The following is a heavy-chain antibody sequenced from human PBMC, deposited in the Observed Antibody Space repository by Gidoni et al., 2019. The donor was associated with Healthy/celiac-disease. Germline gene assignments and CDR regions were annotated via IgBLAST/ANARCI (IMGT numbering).Heavy chain of an antibody. CDR3: AKTQQWLVRMHYYYYGMDV. CDR1: GFTFSSYA. CDR2: ISGSGGST. V-gene: IGHV3-23*01. D-gene: IGHD6-19*01. Sequence: EVQLLESGGGLVQPGGSLRLSCAASGFTFSSYAMSWVRQAPGKGLEWVSAISGSGGSTYYADSVKGRFTISRDNSKNTLYLQMNSLRAEDTAVYYCAKTQQWLVRMHYYYYGMDVWGQGTTVTVSS. J-gene: IGHJ6*02.